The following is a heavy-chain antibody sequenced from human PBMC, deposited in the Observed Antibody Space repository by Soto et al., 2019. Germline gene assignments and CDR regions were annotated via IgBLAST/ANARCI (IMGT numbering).Heavy chain of an antibody. Sequence: EVQLVESGGGLVQAGGSLRLSCAASGFTFSSYDMHWVRQATGKGLEWVSVFGTAGHAYYAGYVKGRFTITRENAKNSWDLQMNSLRDGDRAVDYWARGGGFGEQYSDAYDIGGQGTMVTGSA. CDR3: ARGGGFGEQYSDAYDI. V-gene: IGHV3-13*01. J-gene: IGHJ3*02. CDR2: FGTAGHA. D-gene: IGHD3-10*01. CDR1: GFTFSSYD.